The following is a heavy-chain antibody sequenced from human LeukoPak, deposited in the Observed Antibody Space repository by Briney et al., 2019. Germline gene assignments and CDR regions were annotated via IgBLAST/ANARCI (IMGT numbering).Heavy chain of an antibody. CDR2: ISYDGSNK. J-gene: IGHJ4*02. Sequence: PGGSLRLSCAASGFTFSSYAMHWVRQAPGKGLEWVAVISYDGSNKYYADSVKGRFTISRDNSKNTLYLQMNSLRAEDTAVYYCARDRRVQLWLTDYWGQGTLVTVSS. CDR1: GFTFSSYA. V-gene: IGHV3-30*04. CDR3: ARDRRVQLWLTDY. D-gene: IGHD5-18*01.